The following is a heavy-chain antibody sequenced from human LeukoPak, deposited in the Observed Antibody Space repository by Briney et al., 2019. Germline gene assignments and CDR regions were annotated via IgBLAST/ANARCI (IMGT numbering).Heavy chain of an antibody. CDR2: ISGSGGST. V-gene: IGHV3-23*01. D-gene: IGHD6-13*01. Sequence: GGSLRHSCASSGFTFSSYAMSWVRQAPGKGLEWVSAISGSGGSTYYADSVKGRFTISRDNSKNTLYLQMNSLRAEDTAVYYCAKGGEGSSWYGFDYWGQGTLVTDSS. CDR3: AKGGEGSSWYGFDY. J-gene: IGHJ4*02. CDR1: GFTFSSYA.